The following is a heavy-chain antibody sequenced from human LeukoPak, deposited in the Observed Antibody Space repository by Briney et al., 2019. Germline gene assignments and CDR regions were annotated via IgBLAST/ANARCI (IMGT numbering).Heavy chain of an antibody. CDR2: IKSDGITI. V-gene: IGHV3-74*01. Sequence: GGSLRLSCAASGYTFSNYMMHWVRQAPGKGLVWVSRIKSDGITITYADSVKGRFTISRDNAKNTLYLQMNSLRAEDTAVYYCLRDLNWSLDQWGQGTLVTVSS. D-gene: IGHD1-20*01. CDR1: GYTFSNYM. CDR3: LRDLNWSLDQ. J-gene: IGHJ4*02.